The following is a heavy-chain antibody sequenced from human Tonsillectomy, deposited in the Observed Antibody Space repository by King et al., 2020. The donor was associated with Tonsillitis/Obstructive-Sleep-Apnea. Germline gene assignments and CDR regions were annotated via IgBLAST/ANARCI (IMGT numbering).Heavy chain of an antibody. CDR1: GFTFSSYG. Sequence: VQLVESGGGVVQPGRSLRLSCAASGFTFSSYGMHWVRQAPGKGLEWVAVITYDGSNKYYADSVKGRFTISRDNSKNTLYLQMNSLRAEDTAVYYCAKDDPTTVSRPYYYGIDVWGQGTTVTVSS. CDR2: ITYDGSNK. J-gene: IGHJ6*02. V-gene: IGHV3-30*18. CDR3: AKDDPTTVSRPYYYGIDV. D-gene: IGHD4-11*01.